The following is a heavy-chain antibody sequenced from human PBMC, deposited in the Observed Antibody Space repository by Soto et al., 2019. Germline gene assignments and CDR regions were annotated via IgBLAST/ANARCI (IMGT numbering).Heavy chain of an antibody. D-gene: IGHD3-10*01. CDR2: INHSGST. V-gene: IGHV4-34*01. CDR1: DGSFSGYY. Sequence: PSETLSLTCAVYDGSFSGYYWSWIRQPPGKGLEWIGEINHSGSTNYNPSLKSRVTISVDTSKNQFSLKLSSVTAADTAVYYCARGSRLRGVTYYYYYGMDVWGQGTTVTVSS. CDR3: ARGSRLRGVTYYYYYGMDV. J-gene: IGHJ6*02.